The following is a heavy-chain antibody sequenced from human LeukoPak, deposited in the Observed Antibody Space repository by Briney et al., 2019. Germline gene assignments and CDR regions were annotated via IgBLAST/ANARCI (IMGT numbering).Heavy chain of an antibody. CDR1: GGTFSSYA. CDR2: IIPILGIA. D-gene: IGHD3-3*01. Sequence: SVKVSCEASGGTFSSYAISWVRQAPGQGLEWMGRIIPILGIANYAQKFQGRVTITADKSTSTAYMELSSLRSEDTAVYYCASSIFGVVRSAFDIWGQGTMVTVSS. CDR3: ASSIFGVVRSAFDI. V-gene: IGHV1-69*04. J-gene: IGHJ3*02.